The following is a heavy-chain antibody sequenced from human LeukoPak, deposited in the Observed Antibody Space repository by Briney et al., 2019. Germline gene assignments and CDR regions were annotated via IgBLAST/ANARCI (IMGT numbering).Heavy chain of an antibody. CDR2: INPSGGST. V-gene: IGHV1-46*01. CDR1: GYTFTSYY. J-gene: IGHJ4*02. D-gene: IGHD6-13*01. CDR3: AREILFPSSWQYKYYFDY. Sequence: ASVKVSCKASGYTFTSYYMHWVRQAPGQGLEWMGIINPSGGSTSYAQKFQGRVTISVDTSKNQFSLKLSSVTAADTAVYYCAREILFPSSWQYKYYFDYWGQGTLVTVSS.